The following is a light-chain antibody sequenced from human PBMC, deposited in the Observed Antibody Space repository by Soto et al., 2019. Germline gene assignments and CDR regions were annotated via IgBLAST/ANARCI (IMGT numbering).Light chain of an antibody. J-gene: IGKJ4*01. CDR2: AAV. V-gene: IGKV1-9*01. CDR3: QQVNYYPFT. Sequence: DIHLTQSPSLQSASVGDRVTITCRASQGISQYVAWYQQKPGKAPKLLIYAAVVLQGGIPSRFSGSGSATEFILTISGLQPEDSATYYCQQVNYYPFTFGGGTKVDIK. CDR1: QGISQY.